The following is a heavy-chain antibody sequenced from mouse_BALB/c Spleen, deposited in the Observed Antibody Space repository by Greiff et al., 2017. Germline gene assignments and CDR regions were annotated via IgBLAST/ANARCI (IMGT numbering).Heavy chain of an antibody. Sequence: EVQLVESGPGLVKPSQSLSLTCTVTGYSITSDYAWNWIRQFPGNKLEWMGYISYSGSTSYNPSLKSRISITRDTSKNQFFLQLNSVTTEDTATYYCARDYGSNLFAYWGQGTLVTVSA. V-gene: IGHV3-2*02. J-gene: IGHJ3*01. CDR1: GYSITSDYA. CDR3: ARDYGSNLFAY. D-gene: IGHD1-1*01. CDR2: ISYSGST.